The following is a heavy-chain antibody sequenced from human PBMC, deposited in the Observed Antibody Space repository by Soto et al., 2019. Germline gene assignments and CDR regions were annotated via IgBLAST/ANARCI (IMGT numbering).Heavy chain of an antibody. Sequence: GESLKISCKASGYSFTTYWIGWVRQMPGKGLEWTGIIYPGDSDTRYSPSFQGQVTISADKSISTAYLQWSSLKASDSAMFYCARKDIAGNSVDFWGQGTLVTVPQ. CDR1: GYSFTTYW. CDR2: IYPGDSDT. V-gene: IGHV5-51*01. CDR3: ARKDIAGNSVDF. J-gene: IGHJ4*02. D-gene: IGHD6-13*01.